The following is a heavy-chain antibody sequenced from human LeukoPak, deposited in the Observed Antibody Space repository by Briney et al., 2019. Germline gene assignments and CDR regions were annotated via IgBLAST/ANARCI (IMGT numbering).Heavy chain of an antibody. CDR1: GGSIISYY. CDR2: IHSNGYT. V-gene: IGHV4-4*09. J-gene: IGHJ5*02. D-gene: IGHD1-26*01. Sequence: SETLSLTCTVSGGSIISYYWSWIRQPPGQGLEWIAYIHSNGYTNYNPSLESRVTISVDTSKNQFSLKVSSVTAADTAVYYCAKRQGTNSGNYDWFDPWGQGTLVTVSS. CDR3: AKRQGTNSGNYDWFDP.